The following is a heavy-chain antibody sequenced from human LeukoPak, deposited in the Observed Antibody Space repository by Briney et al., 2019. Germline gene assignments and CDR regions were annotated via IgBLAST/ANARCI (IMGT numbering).Heavy chain of an antibody. CDR2: INHSGST. CDR1: GGSFSGYH. Sequence: PSETLSLTCAVYGGSFSGYHWSWIRQPPGKGLEWIGEINHSGSTNYNPSLKSRVTISVDTSKNQFSLKLSSVTAADTAVYYCARGRGAARTLRAFDIWGQGTMVTVSS. CDR3: ARGRGAARTLRAFDI. J-gene: IGHJ3*02. D-gene: IGHD6-6*01. V-gene: IGHV4-34*01.